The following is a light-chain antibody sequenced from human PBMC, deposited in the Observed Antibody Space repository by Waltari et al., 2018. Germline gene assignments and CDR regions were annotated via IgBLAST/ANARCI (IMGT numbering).Light chain of an antibody. CDR3: QQYTDWPPTWT. V-gene: IGKV3-15*01. J-gene: IGKJ1*01. Sequence: EIVMTQSPDTLSVSPGERASLSCSASESVSSNLAWYQQKPGQAPILLILGASTRATGIPARFSGSGSGTEFTLTISSLQSEDLAIYYCQQYTDWPPTWTFGQGTKVEI. CDR2: GAS. CDR1: ESVSSN.